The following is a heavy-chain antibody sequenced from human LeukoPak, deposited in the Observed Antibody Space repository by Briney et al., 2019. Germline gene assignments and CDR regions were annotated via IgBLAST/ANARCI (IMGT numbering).Heavy chain of an antibody. CDR2: ISGSGGST. CDR1: GFTFSSYA. D-gene: IGHD5-12*01. CDR3: AIPVATLGYAFDI. Sequence: GGSLRLSCAASGFTFSSYAMSWVRQAPGKGLEWVSAISGSGGSTYYADSVKGRFTISRDNSKNTLYLQMNSLRAEDTAVNYCAIPVATLGYAFDIWGQGTMVTVSS. V-gene: IGHV3-23*01. J-gene: IGHJ3*02.